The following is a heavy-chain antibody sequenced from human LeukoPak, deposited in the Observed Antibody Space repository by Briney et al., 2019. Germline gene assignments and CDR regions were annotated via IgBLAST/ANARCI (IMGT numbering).Heavy chain of an antibody. CDR3: ARPRLQLWPEDDAFDI. Sequence: SVKVSCKASGGTFSSYAISWVRQAPGQGLEWMGRIIPILGIANYAQKFQGRVTMTRNTSISTAYTELSSLRSEDTAVYYCARPRLQLWPEDDAFDIWGQGTMVTVSS. CDR2: IIPILGIA. D-gene: IGHD5-18*01. CDR1: GGTFSSYA. J-gene: IGHJ3*02. V-gene: IGHV1-69*04.